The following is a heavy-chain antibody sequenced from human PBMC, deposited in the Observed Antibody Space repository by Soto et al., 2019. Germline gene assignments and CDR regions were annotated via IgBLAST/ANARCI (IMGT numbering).Heavy chain of an antibody. V-gene: IGHV1-18*01. CDR3: ARGWGSSRPFPYGYFQH. CDR1: GYTFTSYG. CDR2: ISAYNGNT. J-gene: IGHJ1*01. Sequence: QVQLVQSGAEVKKPGASVKVSCKASGYTFTSYGISWVRQAPGQGLEWMGWISAYNGNTNYAQKLQGRVTMTTDTATRKDNRELRSRRSDATAVYYCARGWGSSRPFPYGYFQHWGQGTLVTVSS. D-gene: IGHD2-2*01.